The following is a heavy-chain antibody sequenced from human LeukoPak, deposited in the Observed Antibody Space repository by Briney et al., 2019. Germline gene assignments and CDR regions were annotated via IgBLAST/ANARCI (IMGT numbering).Heavy chain of an antibody. D-gene: IGHD2-2*02. CDR2: ISYDGSNK. Sequence: GRSLRLSCAASGFTFSSYAMHWVRQAPGKGLEWVAVISYDGSNKYYADSVKGRFTISRDNSKNTLYLQMNSLRAEDTAVYYCAREWFIYCSSTSCYTAYYYYYMDVWGKGTTVTVSS. J-gene: IGHJ6*03. CDR1: GFTFSSYA. CDR3: AREWFIYCSSTSCYTAYYYYYMDV. V-gene: IGHV3-30-3*01.